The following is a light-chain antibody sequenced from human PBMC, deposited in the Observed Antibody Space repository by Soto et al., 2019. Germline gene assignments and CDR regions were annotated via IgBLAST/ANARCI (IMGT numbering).Light chain of an antibody. V-gene: IGKV1-39*01. CDR1: QSISSY. CDR3: QQSYSTPPIT. Sequence: DIQITQSPSSLSASVGDRVTIPFRASQSISSYLNWYQQKPGKAPKLLIYAASSLQSGVPSRFSGSGSGTDFTLTISSLQPEDFATYYCQQSYSTPPITFGQGTRLEIK. CDR2: AAS. J-gene: IGKJ5*01.